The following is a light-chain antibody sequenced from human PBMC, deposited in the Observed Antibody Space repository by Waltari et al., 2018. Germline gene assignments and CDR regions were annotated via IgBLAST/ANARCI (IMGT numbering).Light chain of an antibody. CDR1: RSDVGRYNY. Sequence: QSALTQPASVSGSPGQSIHISCTGTRSDVGRYNYVSWLQQHPGRAPKLIIYEVSHRPSGVSGRFSGSKSANTASLTISGLQTEDEADYYCTSFTGAASWVFGAGTKVTV. J-gene: IGLJ3*02. V-gene: IGLV2-14*01. CDR3: TSFTGAASWV. CDR2: EVS.